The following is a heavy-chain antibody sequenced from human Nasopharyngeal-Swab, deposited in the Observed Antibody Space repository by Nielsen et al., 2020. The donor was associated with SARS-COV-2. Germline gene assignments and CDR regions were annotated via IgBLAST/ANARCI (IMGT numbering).Heavy chain of an antibody. Sequence: ASVKVSCKASGYTFTSYYMHWVRQAPGQGLEWMGIINPSGGSTSYAQKFQGRVTMTWDTSTSTVYMELSSLRSEDTAVYYCARDIVVVPAAIHYYYYGMDVWGQGTTVTVSS. CDR2: INPSGGST. J-gene: IGHJ6*02. CDR3: ARDIVVVPAAIHYYYYGMDV. V-gene: IGHV1-46*01. CDR1: GYTFTSYY. D-gene: IGHD2-2*01.